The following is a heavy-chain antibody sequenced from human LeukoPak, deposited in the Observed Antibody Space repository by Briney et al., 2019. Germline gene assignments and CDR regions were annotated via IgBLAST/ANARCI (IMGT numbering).Heavy chain of an antibody. Sequence: SETLSLTCTVSGGSISSGGYYWSWIRQHPGKGLEWIGYIYYSGSTYYNPSLKSRVTISVDTSKNQFSLKLSSVTAADTAVYYCARDWGIMVRGASDGMDVWGQGTTVTVSS. D-gene: IGHD3-10*01. CDR1: GGSISSGGYY. V-gene: IGHV4-31*03. CDR2: IYYSGST. J-gene: IGHJ6*02. CDR3: ARDWGIMVRGASDGMDV.